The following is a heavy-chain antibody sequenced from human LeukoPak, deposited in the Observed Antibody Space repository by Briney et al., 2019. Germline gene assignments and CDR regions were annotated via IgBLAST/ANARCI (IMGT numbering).Heavy chain of an antibody. Sequence: PGGSLRLSCAASGFTFSSYWMNWVRQAPGKGLEWVSSISSSSTYIHYADSVKGRFTISRDNAKNSLYLQMNSLRAEDTAVYYCARDSDIVVVPAAMYYFDYWGQGTLVTVSS. D-gene: IGHD2-2*01. CDR1: GFTFSSYW. J-gene: IGHJ4*02. CDR3: ARDSDIVVVPAAMYYFDY. V-gene: IGHV3-21*01. CDR2: ISSSSTYI.